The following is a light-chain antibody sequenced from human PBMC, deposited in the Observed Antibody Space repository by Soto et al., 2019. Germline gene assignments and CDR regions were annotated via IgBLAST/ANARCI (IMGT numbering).Light chain of an antibody. CDR2: EGS. V-gene: IGLV2-23*01. J-gene: IGLJ3*02. Sequence: QSALTQPASVSGSPGQSITISCTGTSSDVGSYNLVSWYQQHPGKAPKVMIYEGSKRPSGVSNRFSGSKSGNTASLTISGLHTEDEADYYCCSYADSSTWVFGGGTQLTVL. CDR1: SSDVGSYNL. CDR3: CSYADSSTWV.